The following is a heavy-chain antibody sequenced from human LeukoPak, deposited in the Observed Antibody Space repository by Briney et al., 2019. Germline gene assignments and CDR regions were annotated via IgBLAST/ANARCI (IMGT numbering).Heavy chain of an antibody. V-gene: IGHV3-9*01. CDR2: ISWNSGSI. CDR1: GFTFDDYA. CDR3: AKALGRGYCSGGSCYSGDAFDI. D-gene: IGHD2-15*01. J-gene: IGHJ3*02. Sequence: PGGSLRLSCAASGFTFDDYAMHWARQAPGKGLEWVSGISWNSGSIGYADSVKGRFTISRDNAKNSLYLQMNSLRAGDTALYYCAKALGRGYCSGGSCYSGDAFDIWGQGTMVTVSS.